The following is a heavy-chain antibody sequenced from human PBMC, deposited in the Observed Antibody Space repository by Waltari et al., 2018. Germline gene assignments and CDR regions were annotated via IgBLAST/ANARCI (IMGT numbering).Heavy chain of an antibody. J-gene: IGHJ4*02. D-gene: IGHD6-19*01. CDR1: GFTFSSYG. CDR3: AKDTSSGWLDYYFDY. V-gene: IGHV3-30*18. Sequence: QVQLVESGGGVVQPGRSLRLSCAASGFTFSSYGMHWVRQAPGKGLEWVAVISYDGSNKYYADSVKGRFTISRDNSKNTLYLQMNSLRAEDTAVYYCAKDTSSGWLDYYFDYWGQGTLVTVSS. CDR2: ISYDGSNK.